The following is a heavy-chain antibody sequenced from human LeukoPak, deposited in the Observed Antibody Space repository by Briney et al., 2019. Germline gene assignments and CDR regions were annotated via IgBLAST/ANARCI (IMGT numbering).Heavy chain of an antibody. CDR3: AKGSHYDFWSGYREYFQH. CDR1: GFTFDDYT. V-gene: IGHV3-43*01. CDR2: ISWDGGST. D-gene: IGHD3-3*01. Sequence: GGSLRLSCAASGFTFDDYTMHWVRQAPGKGLEWVSLISWDGGSTYYADSVKGRFTISRDNSKNSLYLQMNSLRTEDTALYYCAKGSHYDFWSGYREYFQHWGQGTLVTVSS. J-gene: IGHJ1*01.